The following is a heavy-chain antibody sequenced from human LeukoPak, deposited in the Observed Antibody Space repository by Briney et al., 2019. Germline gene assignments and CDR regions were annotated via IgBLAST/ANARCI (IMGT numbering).Heavy chain of an antibody. J-gene: IGHJ4*02. Sequence: GGSLRLSCAASGFTFSDYYMSWIRQAPGKGLEWVSYISSTGSSTFYAGSVKGRFTISRDNAKNSLYLQMNSLRADDTAVYYCARDGYSSLPYWGQGTLVTVSS. CDR1: GFTFSDYY. CDR3: ARDGYSSLPY. CDR2: ISSTGSST. V-gene: IGHV3-11*01. D-gene: IGHD4-11*01.